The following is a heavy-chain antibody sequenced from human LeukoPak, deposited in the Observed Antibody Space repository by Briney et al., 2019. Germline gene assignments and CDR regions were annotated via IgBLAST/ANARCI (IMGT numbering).Heavy chain of an antibody. CDR1: GYTFTSYY. CDR2: INPSGGST. J-gene: IGHJ5*02. CDR3: ARDLDFWSGYPKNWSDP. D-gene: IGHD3-3*01. V-gene: IGHV1-46*01. Sequence: ASVKVSCKASGYTFTSYYMHWVRQAPGQGLEWMGIINPSGGSTSYAQKFQGRVTVTRNTSTSTVYMELSSLRSEDTAVYYCARDLDFWSGYPKNWSDPWGQGTLVTVSS.